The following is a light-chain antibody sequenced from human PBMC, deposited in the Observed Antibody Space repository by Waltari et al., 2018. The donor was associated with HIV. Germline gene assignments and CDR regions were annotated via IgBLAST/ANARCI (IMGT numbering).Light chain of an antibody. CDR3: SSYTTTSTLYV. J-gene: IGLJ1*01. Sequence: QSTLTQPASVSGSPGQSVTISCTGISSYIDDYKYFSWYQQHPGKAPQLLIFDVSNRPPGSSHRLSGSKSANTASQSISELQADDGADYYCSSYTTTSTLYVFGTGTKVTV. CDR1: SSYIDDYKY. CDR2: DVS. V-gene: IGLV2-14*03.